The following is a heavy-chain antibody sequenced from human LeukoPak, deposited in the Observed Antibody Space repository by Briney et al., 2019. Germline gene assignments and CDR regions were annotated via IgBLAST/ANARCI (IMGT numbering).Heavy chain of an antibody. J-gene: IGHJ4*02. V-gene: IGHV5-51*01. CDR3: AREGPTAAGFDY. Sequence: GESLKISCGGSGYSFTNNWIAWVRQMPGKGLEWVGIIYPGDSDTRYSPSFQGQVTISADKSISTAYLQWRSLKASDTAMYYCAREGPTAAGFDYWGQGTLVTVSS. CDR2: IYPGDSDT. CDR1: GYSFTNNW. D-gene: IGHD6-13*01.